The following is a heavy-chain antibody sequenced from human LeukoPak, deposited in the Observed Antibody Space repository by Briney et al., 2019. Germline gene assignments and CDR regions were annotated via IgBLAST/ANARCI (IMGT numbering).Heavy chain of an antibody. Sequence: PGRSLRLSCVASGFTFSSYGMYWVRQAPGKGLERVAVVSYDGRYRYYADSVKGRFTISRDNSKNTLYLQMNSLRAEDTAVYHCARGYGDFVSGFDIWGQGTMVTVFS. V-gene: IGHV3-30*03. CDR2: VSYDGRYR. CDR1: GFTFSSYG. CDR3: ARGYGDFVSGFDI. D-gene: IGHD4-17*01. J-gene: IGHJ3*02.